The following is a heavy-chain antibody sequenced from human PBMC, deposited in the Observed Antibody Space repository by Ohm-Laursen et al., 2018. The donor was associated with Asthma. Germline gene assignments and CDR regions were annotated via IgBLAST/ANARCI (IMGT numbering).Heavy chain of an antibody. J-gene: IGHJ5*02. D-gene: IGHD2-2*01. V-gene: IGHV3-30*03. Sequence: SLRLSCSASGFTFSSYGMHWVRQAPGKGLEWVAVISHDGSKKHYADSVKGRISISRDNSKNTPYLQMNSLRAEDTAVYYCARDGSYCSSTSCGWFDPWGQGTLVTVSS. CDR2: ISHDGSKK. CDR3: ARDGSYCSSTSCGWFDP. CDR1: GFTFSSYG.